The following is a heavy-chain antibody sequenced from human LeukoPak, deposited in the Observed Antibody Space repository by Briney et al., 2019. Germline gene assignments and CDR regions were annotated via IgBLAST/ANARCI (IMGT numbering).Heavy chain of an antibody. V-gene: IGHV3-64*01. CDR3: ARASRAFLFDY. CDR1: GFTFSSYA. D-gene: IGHD2/OR15-2a*01. CDR2: ISSNGGTT. Sequence: PGGSLRLSCAASGFTFSSYAMHWVRQAPGKGLEYVSAISSNGGTTYYANSVKGRFTISRDNSKNMLYLQMGSLRAGDMAVCYCARASRAFLFDYWGQGTLVTVSS. J-gene: IGHJ4*02.